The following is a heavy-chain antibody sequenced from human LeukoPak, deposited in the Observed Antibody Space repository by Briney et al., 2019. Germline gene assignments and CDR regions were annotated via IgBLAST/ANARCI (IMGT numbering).Heavy chain of an antibody. Sequence: SETLSLTCTVSGGSISSYYWSGFGQPAGKGLEGIGRIYTSGGTNYNPSLRSRVPMSVDTSKNQFSLKLSSVTAADTAVYYCAREWSTYYYYMDVWGKGTTVTVSS. CDR2: IYTSGGT. CDR1: GGSISSYY. D-gene: IGHD5/OR15-5a*01. CDR3: AREWSTYYYYMDV. J-gene: IGHJ6*03. V-gene: IGHV4-4*07.